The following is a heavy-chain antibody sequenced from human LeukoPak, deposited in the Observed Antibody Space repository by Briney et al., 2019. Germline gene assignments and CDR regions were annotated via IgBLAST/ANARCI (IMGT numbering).Heavy chain of an antibody. CDR2: IYTSGST. D-gene: IGHD4-23*01. CDR1: GGSISSGSYY. CDR3: ARGGNSGYFDY. Sequence: SETLSLTCTVSGGSISSGSYYWSWIRQPAGKGLKCIGRIYTSGSTNYNPSLKSRVTISVDTSKNQFSLKLSSVTAADTAVYYCARGGNSGYFDYWGQGTLVTVSS. V-gene: IGHV4-61*02. J-gene: IGHJ4*02.